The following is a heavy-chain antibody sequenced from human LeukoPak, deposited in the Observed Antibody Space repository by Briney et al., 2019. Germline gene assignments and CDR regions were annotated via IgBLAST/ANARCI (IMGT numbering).Heavy chain of an antibody. CDR2: VFYSGST. CDR3: ATHDGYTFFDN. D-gene: IGHD5-24*01. J-gene: IGHJ4*02. V-gene: IGHV4-59*08. CDR1: GGSISTFY. Sequence: SETLSLTCTVSGGSISTFYWSWIRQSPGKGLEWIGYVFYSGSTKYNPSLKSRVTISIDTSKNLLSLKLSSVTAADTAVYYCATHDGYTFFDNWGQGILSPSPQ.